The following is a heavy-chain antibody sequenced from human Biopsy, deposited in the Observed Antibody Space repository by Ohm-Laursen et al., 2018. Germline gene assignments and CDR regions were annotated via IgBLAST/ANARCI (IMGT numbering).Heavy chain of an antibody. J-gene: IGHJ6*02. CDR3: ARVPLPGIGAAYQGRFLYGMDV. CDR2: INQSGET. D-gene: IGHD6-13*01. Sequence: GTLSLTCTVYGATFSDYYWSWIRQPPGKGLEWIGQINQSGETKYNPSLKSRVTMSVDTSKNQFSLILSSMTAADTAVYYCARVPLPGIGAAYQGRFLYGMDVWGQGTTVSVSS. CDR1: GATFSDYY. V-gene: IGHV4-34*01.